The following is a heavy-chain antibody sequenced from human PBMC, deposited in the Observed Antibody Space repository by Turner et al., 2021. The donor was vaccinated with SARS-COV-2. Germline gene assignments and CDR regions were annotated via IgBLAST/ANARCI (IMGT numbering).Heavy chain of an antibody. Sequence: QVQLQESGPGLVKPSETLSLTCTVSGGSISSYYWSWIRPPPGKGREWIGYIYYSGSTNYNPSLKSRVSISVDTSKNQFSLKLTSVTAADTAVYYCARGRGGGGSSNNWFDPWGQGTLVIVSS. J-gene: IGHJ5*02. CDR1: GGSISSYY. CDR3: ARGRGGGGSSNNWFDP. D-gene: IGHD2-15*01. V-gene: IGHV4-59*01. CDR2: IYYSGST.